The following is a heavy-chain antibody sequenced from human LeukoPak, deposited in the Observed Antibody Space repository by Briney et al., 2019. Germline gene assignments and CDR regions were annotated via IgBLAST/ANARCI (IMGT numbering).Heavy chain of an antibody. V-gene: IGHV3-30*18. CDR2: ISYDGSNK. CDR3: AKGLGYCSGGSCYFDY. J-gene: IGHJ4*02. D-gene: IGHD2-15*01. Sequence: GGSLRLSCAASGFTFSSYGMHWVRQAPGKGLEWVAVISYDGSNKYYADSVKGRFTISRGNSKNTLYLQMNSLRAEDTAVYYCAKGLGYCSGGSCYFDYWGQGTLVTVSS. CDR1: GFTFSSYG.